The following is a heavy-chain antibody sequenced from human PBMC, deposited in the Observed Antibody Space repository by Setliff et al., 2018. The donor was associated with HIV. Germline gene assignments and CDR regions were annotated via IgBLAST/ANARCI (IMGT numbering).Heavy chain of an antibody. CDR1: GDSIASSNPY. V-gene: IGHV4-39*07. J-gene: IGHJ2*01. D-gene: IGHD5-18*01. CDR2: IFYTGSA. CDR3: ARVQRGRGYSHGHWFFDL. Sequence: SETLSLTCTVSGDSIASSNPYRGWIRQPPGKALEWIGTIFYTGSAFYNPSLKSRVTISVDTSKSQFSLRLSLVTAADTAMYYCARVQRGRGYSHGHWFFDLWGRGTLVTVSS.